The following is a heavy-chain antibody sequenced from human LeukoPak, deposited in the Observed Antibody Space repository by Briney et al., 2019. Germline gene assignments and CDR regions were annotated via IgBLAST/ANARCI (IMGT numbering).Heavy chain of an antibody. CDR2: ISGGNT. CDR3: AKDHPFYSGTVGHFDI. CDR1: GFTFSIYA. J-gene: IGHJ3*02. Sequence: GGSLRLSCAASGFTFSIYAMSWVRHAPGEGLECGSDISGGNTYYADSGKGRFTISRDNSKNTLYMQMNSLRAEDTAVYYCAKDHPFYSGTVGHFDIWGQGTMVTVSS. V-gene: IGHV3-23*01. D-gene: IGHD3-10*01.